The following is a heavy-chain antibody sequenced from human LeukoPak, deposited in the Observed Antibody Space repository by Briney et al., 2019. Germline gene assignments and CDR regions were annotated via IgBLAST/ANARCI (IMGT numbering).Heavy chain of an antibody. CDR2: IYYSGST. J-gene: IGHJ4*02. Sequence: SETLCLTCTVSGGSISSSSYYWGWIRQPPGKGLEWIGSIYYSGSTYYNPSLKSRVTISVDTSKNQFSLKLSSVTAADTAVYYCASGDYYDSSEGYWGQGTLVTVSS. CDR1: GGSISSSSYY. D-gene: IGHD3-22*01. V-gene: IGHV4-39*01. CDR3: ASGDYYDSSEGY.